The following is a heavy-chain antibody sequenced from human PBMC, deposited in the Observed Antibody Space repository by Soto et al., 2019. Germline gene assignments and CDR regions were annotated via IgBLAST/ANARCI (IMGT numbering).Heavy chain of an antibody. CDR1: GYTFTGYY. V-gene: IGHV1-2*04. Sequence: ASVKVSCKASGYTFTGYYMHWVRQAPGQGLEWMGWINPNSGGTNYAQKFQGWVTMTRDTSISTAYMELSRLRSDDTAVYYCARGRRVKLGRRNYFDYWGQGTLVTVSS. CDR3: ARGRRVKLGRRNYFDY. CDR2: INPNSGGT. J-gene: IGHJ4*02. D-gene: IGHD1-1*01.